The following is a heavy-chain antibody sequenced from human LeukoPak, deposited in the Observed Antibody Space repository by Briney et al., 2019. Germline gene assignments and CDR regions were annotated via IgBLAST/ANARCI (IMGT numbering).Heavy chain of an antibody. J-gene: IGHJ2*01. CDR1: GFTFSSYA. D-gene: IGHD6-19*01. CDR3: ARGGWSHNNWYFDL. CDR2: ISGSGGGT. V-gene: IGHV3-23*01. Sequence: PGGSLRLSCAASGFTFSSYAMSWVRQAPGRGLEWVSAISGSGGGTSYADSVKGRFTISRDNSKNTLYLQMNGLRAGDTAVYYCARGGWSHNNWYFDLWGRGTLVTVSS.